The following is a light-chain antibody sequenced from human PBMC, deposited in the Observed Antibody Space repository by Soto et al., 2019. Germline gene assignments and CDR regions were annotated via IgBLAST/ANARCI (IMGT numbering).Light chain of an antibody. CDR2: GVN. CDR1: SSDIGTYDL. CDR3: CSYAGSSIFVV. Sequence: QSALTQPASVSGSPGQSITISCTGTSSDIGTYDLVSWYQHHPGKAPKLMIYGVNQRPSGVSNLFSASKSGNTASLTISGLQAEDEADYYRCSYAGSSIFVVFGGGTKLTVL. J-gene: IGLJ2*01. V-gene: IGLV2-23*02.